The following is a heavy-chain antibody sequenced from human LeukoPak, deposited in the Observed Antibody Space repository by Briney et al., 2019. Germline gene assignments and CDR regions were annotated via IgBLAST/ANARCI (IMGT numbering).Heavy chain of an antibody. V-gene: IGHV4-59*04. Sequence: SETLSLTCTVSGGSISSYYWSWIRQPPGKGLEWIGYIYYSGSTYYNPSLKSRVTISVDTSKNQFSLKLSSVTAADTAVYYCARHFGDYGDYSGDYYYGMDVWGQGTTVTVSS. CDR1: GGSISSYY. D-gene: IGHD4-17*01. J-gene: IGHJ6*02. CDR2: IYYSGST. CDR3: ARHFGDYGDYSGDYYYGMDV.